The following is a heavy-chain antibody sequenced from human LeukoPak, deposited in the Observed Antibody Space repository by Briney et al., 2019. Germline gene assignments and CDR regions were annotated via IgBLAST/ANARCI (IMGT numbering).Heavy chain of an antibody. Sequence: ASVKVSCKASGYTFTSYGISWVRQAPGQGLEWMGWISAYNGSTNYAQKLQGRVTTTTDTSTSTAYMELRSLRSDDTAVYYCARAGYSGYDFPLDYWGQGTLVTVSS. CDR3: ARAGYSGYDFPLDY. CDR1: GYTFTSYG. V-gene: IGHV1-18*01. CDR2: ISAYNGST. J-gene: IGHJ4*02. D-gene: IGHD5-12*01.